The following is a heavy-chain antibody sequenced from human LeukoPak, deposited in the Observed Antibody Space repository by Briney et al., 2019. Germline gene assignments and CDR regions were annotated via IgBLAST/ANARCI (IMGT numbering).Heavy chain of an antibody. V-gene: IGHV3-23*01. CDR3: ANAPVPPFVSFDY. J-gene: IGHJ4*02. CDR2: ISGSGGST. D-gene: IGHD1-1*01. CDR1: GFTFGSYA. Sequence: GGSLRLSFAASGFTFGSYAMSWVRQAPGKGLEWVSAISGSGGSTYYADSVKGRFTISRDNSKNTLYLQMNSLRAEDTAVYYCANAPVPPFVSFDYWGQGTLVTVSS.